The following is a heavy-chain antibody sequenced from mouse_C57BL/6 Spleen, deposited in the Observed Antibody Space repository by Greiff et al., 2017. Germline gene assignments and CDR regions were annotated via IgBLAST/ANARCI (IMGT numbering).Heavy chain of an antibody. J-gene: IGHJ4*01. Sequence: QVQLQQSGAELARPGASVKLSCKASGYTFTSYGISWVKQRPGQGLEWIGEIYPTSGTTYYNEKFKGKATLTADKSSSTAYMELRSLTSEDSAVYFCARCYYGSIYAMDYWGQGTSVTVSS. CDR1: GYTFTSYG. CDR2: IYPTSGTT. V-gene: IGHV1-81*01. D-gene: IGHD1-1*01. CDR3: ARCYYGSIYAMDY.